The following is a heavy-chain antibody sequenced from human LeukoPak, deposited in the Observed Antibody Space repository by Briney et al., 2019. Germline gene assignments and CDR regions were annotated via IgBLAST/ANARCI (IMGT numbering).Heavy chain of an antibody. CDR1: GFTFSSYE. D-gene: IGHD3-22*01. CDR2: ISSSGSTI. J-gene: IGHJ6*03. CDR3: ARGVKDRYYYYMDV. V-gene: IGHV3-48*03. Sequence: GGSLRLSCAASGFTFSSYEMNWVRQAPGKGLEWVSYISSSGSTIYYADSVKGRFTISRDNSKNTLYLQMNSLRAEDTAVYYCARGVKDRYYYYMDVWGKGTTVTISS.